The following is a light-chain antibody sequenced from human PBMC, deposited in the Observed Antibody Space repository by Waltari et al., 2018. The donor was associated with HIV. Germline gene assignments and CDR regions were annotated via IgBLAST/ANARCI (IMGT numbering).Light chain of an antibody. V-gene: IGLV3-25*03. CDR2: KDS. CDR3: QSSDKNIKSVV. J-gene: IGLJ2*01. Sequence: SLDLTQPPSVSVSPGQTARITCSGDAFSQQYVDWYQQTAGQAPLLIIYKDSERPSGFPERFSASSSGTTVTLTINGVLAEDEADYYCQSSDKNIKSVVFGGGTKLTVL. CDR1: AFSQQY.